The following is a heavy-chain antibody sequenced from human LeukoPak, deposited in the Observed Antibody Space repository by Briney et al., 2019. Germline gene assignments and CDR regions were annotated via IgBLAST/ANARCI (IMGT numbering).Heavy chain of an antibody. CDR1: GGSISSYY. V-gene: IGHV4-59*01. CDR2: IYYSGST. J-gene: IGHJ6*02. D-gene: IGHD6-6*01. CDR3: ASVYSSSYYGMDV. Sequence: SETLSLTCTVSGGSISSYYWSWIRQPPGKGLEWIGYIYYSGSTNYNPSLKSRVTISVDTSKNQFSLKLSSVTAADTAVYYCASVYSSSYYGMDVWGQGTRSPSP.